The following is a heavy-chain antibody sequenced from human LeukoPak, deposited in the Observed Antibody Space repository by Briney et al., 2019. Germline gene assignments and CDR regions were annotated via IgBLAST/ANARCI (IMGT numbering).Heavy chain of an antibody. Sequence: GGSLRHSCAASGFTFSSYAMSWVRPAPGKGPQWVSTISGSGGTTYHADSVKGRFTISRDNSKNTLYMQINSLRAEDTAVYYCAKDVTMIVVVITTSIVGYFGYWGQGTLVTVSS. J-gene: IGHJ4*02. CDR2: ISGSGGTT. D-gene: IGHD3-22*01. V-gene: IGHV3-23*01. CDR1: GFTFSSYA. CDR3: AKDVTMIVVVITTSIVGYFGY.